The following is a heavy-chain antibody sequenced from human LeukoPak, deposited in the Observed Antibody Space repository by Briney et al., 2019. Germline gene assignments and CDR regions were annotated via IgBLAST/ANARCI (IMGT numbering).Heavy chain of an antibody. J-gene: IGHJ4*02. Sequence: PGGSLRLSCAASGFTFSNFGFHWVRQAPGKGLEWVAVIFYDGSRKFYADSVKGRFTISRDTSKNTLYLQLNSLIAEDTAVYYCARDDSATYYNLAYWGQGTPVTVSS. CDR1: GFTFSNFG. CDR3: ARDDSATYYNLAY. D-gene: IGHD3-10*01. CDR2: IFYDGSRK. V-gene: IGHV3-33*01.